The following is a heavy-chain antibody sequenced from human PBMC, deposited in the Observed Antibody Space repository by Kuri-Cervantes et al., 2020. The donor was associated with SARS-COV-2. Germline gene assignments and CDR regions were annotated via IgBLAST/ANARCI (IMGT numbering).Heavy chain of an antibody. J-gene: IGHJ4*02. CDR2: IYWDDDK. CDR1: GGSISSHYW. CDR3: AHRSDLGENYFDY. Sequence: TLSLTCTVSGGSISSHYWSWIRQPPGKGLEWLALIYWDDDKRYGPSLKSRLTITKDTSKNQVVLTMTNMDPVDTATYYCAHRSDLGENYFDYWGQGTLVTVSS. D-gene: IGHD3-10*01. V-gene: IGHV2-5*05.